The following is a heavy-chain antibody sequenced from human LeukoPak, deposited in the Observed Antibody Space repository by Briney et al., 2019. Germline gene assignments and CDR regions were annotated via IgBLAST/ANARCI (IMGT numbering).Heavy chain of an antibody. V-gene: IGHV4-39*01. J-gene: IGHJ4*02. Sequence: PSETLSLTCTVSGDSISSSKYYWGWIRQPPGKGLEWIGSIYYSGSTYYNPSLKSRVTISVDTSKNQFSLKLSSVTAADTAVYYCARGLSYGRYYFDYWGQGTLVTVSS. CDR3: ARGLSYGRYYFDY. D-gene: IGHD5-18*01. CDR1: GDSISSSKYY. CDR2: IYYSGST.